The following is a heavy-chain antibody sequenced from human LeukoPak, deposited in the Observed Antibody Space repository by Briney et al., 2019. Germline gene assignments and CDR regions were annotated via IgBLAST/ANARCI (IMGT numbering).Heavy chain of an antibody. J-gene: IGHJ4*02. CDR2: ISGSGGST. CDR1: GFTFSSYA. V-gene: IGHV3-23*01. CDR3: VKTGEMATITLDY. D-gene: IGHD5-24*01. Sequence: GGSLRLSCAASGFTFSSYAMSWVRQAPGKGLEWVSAISGSGGSTYYADSVKGRFTISRDNSKTTLYLQMNSLRAEDTAVYYCVKTGEMATITLDYWGQGTLVTVSS.